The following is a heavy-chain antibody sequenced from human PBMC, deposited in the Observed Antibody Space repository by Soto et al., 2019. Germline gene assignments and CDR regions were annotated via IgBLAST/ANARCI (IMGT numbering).Heavy chain of an antibody. D-gene: IGHD5-18*01. CDR2: IYYSGTT. V-gene: IGHV4-30-4*01. Sequence: SETLSLTCTVSGGSISSGDYYWSWIRQPPGKGLEWIGYIYYSGTTYYNPSLKSRVTISVDTSKNQFSLKVNSVTGADTAVYYCARALIQLWPHYYYGMDVWGQGTTVTAP. CDR1: GGSISSGDYY. J-gene: IGHJ6*02. CDR3: ARALIQLWPHYYYGMDV.